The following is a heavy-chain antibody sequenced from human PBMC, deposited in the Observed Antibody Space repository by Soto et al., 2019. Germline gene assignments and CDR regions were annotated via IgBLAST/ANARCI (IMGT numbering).Heavy chain of an antibody. V-gene: IGHV1-18*04. J-gene: IGHJ4*02. CDR1: GYTITSYG. D-gene: IGHD6-6*01. CDR3: ARDPTTAYSSSSFDY. CDR2: ISAYDGST. Sequence: ASVKVSCKASGYTITSYGISWVRQAPGQGLEWMGWISAYDGSTKYAQKLQGRVTMTTDPSTSTAYMELRSLRSDDTAVYYCARDPTTAYSSSSFDYWGQGTLVTVSS.